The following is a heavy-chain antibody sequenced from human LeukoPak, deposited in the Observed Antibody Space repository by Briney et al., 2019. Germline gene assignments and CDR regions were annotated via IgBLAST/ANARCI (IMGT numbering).Heavy chain of an antibody. V-gene: IGHV1-2*02. CDR3: ARGPAWYCSSTSCYGPEYFQH. D-gene: IGHD2-2*01. CDR1: GFTFDEYA. J-gene: IGHJ1*01. CDR2: INPNSGST. Sequence: PGRSLRLSCAASGFTFDEYAMHWVRQVPGKGLEWMGWINPNSGSTNYAQKFQGRVTMTRDTSISTAYMELSRLRSDDTAVYYCARGPAWYCSSTSCYGPEYFQHWGQGTLVTVSS.